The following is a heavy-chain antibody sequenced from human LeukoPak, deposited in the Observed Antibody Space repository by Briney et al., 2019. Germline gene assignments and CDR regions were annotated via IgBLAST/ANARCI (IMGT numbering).Heavy chain of an antibody. CDR2: VNHSGST. J-gene: IGHJ4*02. CDR3: GRDGGDEGWYFDY. Sequence: PSETLSLTCAVCGGSFSGYYWSWIRLHPGEGREWIGEVNHSGSTNYNPSLTSRVAISVDTCKNQYALRLRAVTAADTAVYDCGRDGGDEGWYFDYWGQGTLVTVSS. CDR1: GGSFSGYY. D-gene: IGHD3-16*01. V-gene: IGHV4-34*01.